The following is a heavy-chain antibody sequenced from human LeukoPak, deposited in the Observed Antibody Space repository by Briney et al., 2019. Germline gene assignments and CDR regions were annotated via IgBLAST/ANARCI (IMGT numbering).Heavy chain of an antibody. J-gene: IGHJ4*02. V-gene: IGHV3-30*18. CDR3: AKDLLMGYYDSSGYGY. Sequence: PGGSLRLSCAASGFTFSSYGMHWVRQAPGKGLEWVAVISYDGSNKYYADSVKGRFTISRDNSKNTLYLQMNSLRAEDTAVYYCAKDLLMGYYDSSGYGYWGQGTLVTVSS. D-gene: IGHD3-22*01. CDR1: GFTFSSYG. CDR2: ISYDGSNK.